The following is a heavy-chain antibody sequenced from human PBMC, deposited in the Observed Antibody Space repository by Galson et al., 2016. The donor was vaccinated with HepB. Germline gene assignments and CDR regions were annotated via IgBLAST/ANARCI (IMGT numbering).Heavy chain of an antibody. CDR3: ARGFGGVFPMDV. Sequence: SVKVSCKASGYTFTSYYMHWVRQAPGQGLEWMGIINLSGGSTNYAQKFQGRVTMTRDTSTSTVYMEVSSLRSDDTAVYYCARGFGGVFPMDVWGQGTTVTVSS. D-gene: IGHD3-16*01. CDR1: GYTFTSYY. J-gene: IGHJ6*02. CDR2: INLSGGST. V-gene: IGHV1-46*01.